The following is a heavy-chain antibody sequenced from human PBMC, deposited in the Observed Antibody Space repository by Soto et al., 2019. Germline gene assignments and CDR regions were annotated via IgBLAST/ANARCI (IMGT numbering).Heavy chain of an antibody. J-gene: IGHJ4*02. V-gene: IGHV3-21*01. CDR2: ISSSSSYI. D-gene: IGHD5-18*01. CDR1: GFTFSSYS. Sequence: GGSLRLSCAASGFTFSSYSMNWVRQAPGKGLEWVSSISSSSSYIYYADSVKGRFTISRDNAKNSLYLQMNSLRAEDTAVYYCARPGVAADGIQLWLSTNYYFDYWGQGTLVTVSS. CDR3: ARPGVAADGIQLWLSTNYYFDY.